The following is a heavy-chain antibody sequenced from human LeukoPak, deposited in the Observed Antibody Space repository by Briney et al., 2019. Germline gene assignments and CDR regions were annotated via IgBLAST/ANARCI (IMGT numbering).Heavy chain of an antibody. V-gene: IGHV1-2*02. CDR1: RYTLTELS. D-gene: IGHD4-17*01. J-gene: IGHJ4*02. CDR2: INPNSGGT. CDR3: ARVTGAYGDYPFDY. Sequence: ASVKVSCKVSRYTLTELSMHWVRQAPGKGLEWMGWINPNSGGTNYAQKFQGRVTMTRDTSISTAYMELSRLRSDDTAVYYCARVTGAYGDYPFDYWGQGTLVTVSS.